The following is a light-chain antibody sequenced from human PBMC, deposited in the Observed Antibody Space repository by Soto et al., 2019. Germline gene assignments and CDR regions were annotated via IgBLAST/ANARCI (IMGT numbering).Light chain of an antibody. V-gene: IGKV3-15*01. J-gene: IGKJ1*01. CDR2: GAS. Sequence: EIVMTQSPATLSVSPGEGATLSCRASQGIKDYVAWFQQKPGQAPRLLIYGASTRATAIPARFRGSGSGTEFTLSISSLQSEDFAVYYCQQYNTWPRTFGQGTKVDIK. CDR3: QQYNTWPRT. CDR1: QGIKDY.